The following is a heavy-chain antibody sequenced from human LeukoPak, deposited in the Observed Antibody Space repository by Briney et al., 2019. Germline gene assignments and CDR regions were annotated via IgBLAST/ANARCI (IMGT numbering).Heavy chain of an antibody. D-gene: IGHD5-18*01. CDR1: GFTFSSYD. J-gene: IGHJ4*02. V-gene: IGHV3-23*01. CDR2: ISGSGGST. Sequence: GGSLRLSCAASGFTFSSYDMSWVRQAPGKGLEGVSYISGSGGSTDYADSVKGRFTISRDNSNNTLYLQMNSLRAEDTAVYYCAKCFRGYNYVIFDYRGQGTLVTVSS. CDR3: AKCFRGYNYVIFDY.